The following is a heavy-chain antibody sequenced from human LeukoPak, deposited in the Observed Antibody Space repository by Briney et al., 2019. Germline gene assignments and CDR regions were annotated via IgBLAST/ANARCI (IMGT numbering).Heavy chain of an antibody. CDR2: INPSTSST. J-gene: IGHJ5*01. V-gene: IGHV1-46*03. CDR3: TRDRLYCSSASCRAHWFDS. Sequence: ASVKVSCKASGYTFTSYYMHWVRLAPGQGLEWMGIINPSTSSTTYAQKFQGRVTMTRDTSTSTVYMELSSLRSEDTAVYYCTRDRLYCSSASCRAHWFDSWGQGTLVTVSS. CDR1: GYTFTSYY. D-gene: IGHD2-2*01.